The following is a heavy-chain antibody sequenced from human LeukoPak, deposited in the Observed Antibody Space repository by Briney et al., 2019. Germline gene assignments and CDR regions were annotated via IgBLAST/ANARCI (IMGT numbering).Heavy chain of an antibody. CDR2: INTNGDSA. V-gene: IGHV3-74*01. J-gene: IGHJ4*02. CDR3: ARDLPSDY. Sequence: QPGGSLRLSCAVSGFKFSSYWMNWVRQVPGKGLIWVAHINTNGDSANYADSVKGRFTISRDNAKNSLYLQMNSLRVEDTAVYYCARDLPSDYWGQGTPVTVSS. CDR1: GFKFSSYW.